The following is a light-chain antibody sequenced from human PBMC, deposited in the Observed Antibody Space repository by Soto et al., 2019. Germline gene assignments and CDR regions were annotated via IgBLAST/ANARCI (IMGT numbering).Light chain of an antibody. Sequence: QSVLTQPASVSGSPGQSITISCTGTSSDIGAYNFVSWYQQHPGKAPKLMLYDVNIRPSGVSIRFSGSKSGNTASLTISGLQAEDEADYYCTSWTTSTTMIFGGGTKLTVL. CDR2: DVN. V-gene: IGLV2-14*03. J-gene: IGLJ2*01. CDR3: TSWTTSTTMI. CDR1: SSDIGAYNF.